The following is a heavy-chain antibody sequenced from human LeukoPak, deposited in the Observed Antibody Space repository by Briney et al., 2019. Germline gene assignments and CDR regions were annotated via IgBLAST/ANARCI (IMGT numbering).Heavy chain of an antibody. CDR2: ISYDGSNK. V-gene: IGHV3-30*18. CDR1: GFTFSSYG. D-gene: IGHD3-10*01. J-gene: IGHJ4*02. Sequence: PGGSLRLSCAASGFTFSSYGMHWVRQAPGKGLEWVAVISYDGSNKYYADSVKGRFTISRDNSKNTLYLQMNSLRAEDTAVYYCAKDHVLLWFGELLSPFDYWGQGTLVTVSS. CDR3: AKDHVLLWFGELLSPFDY.